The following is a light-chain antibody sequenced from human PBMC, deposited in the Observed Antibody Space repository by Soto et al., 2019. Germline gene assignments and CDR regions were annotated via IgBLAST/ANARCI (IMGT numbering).Light chain of an antibody. J-gene: IGKJ1*01. Sequence: EIVMTQSPATLSVSPGERATLSCRASQSVSSNLAWYQQKPGQAPRLLIYGESTRATGIPARFIGSGSGTEFTVTISSLQSEDFAVYYCQQYNNGPPWTFGQGTKVEIK. CDR2: GES. CDR1: QSVSSN. CDR3: QQYNNGPPWT. V-gene: IGKV3-15*01.